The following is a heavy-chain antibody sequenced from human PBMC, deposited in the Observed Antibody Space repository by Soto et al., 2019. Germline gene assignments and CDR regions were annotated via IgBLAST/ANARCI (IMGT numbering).Heavy chain of an antibody. CDR1: GYTFTNYW. J-gene: IGHJ6*02. V-gene: IGHV5-51*01. D-gene: IGHD3-10*01. CDR2: INPGDSDT. CDR3: AGGGVRGVITRTRDYYGMDV. Sequence: PGESLKISCEGSGYTFTNYWIGWVRQMPGKGLEWMGIINPGDSDTRYSPSFQGQVTFSADKSTTSAYLQWSSLKASDTAMYYCAGGGVRGVITRTRDYYGMDVWGQGTTVTVSS.